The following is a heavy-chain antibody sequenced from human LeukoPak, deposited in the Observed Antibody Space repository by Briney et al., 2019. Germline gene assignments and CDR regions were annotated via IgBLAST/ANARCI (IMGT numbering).Heavy chain of an antibody. V-gene: IGHV3-66*01. CDR1: GFTVSTNY. CDR3: VRTSSSVAYFQH. J-gene: IGHJ1*01. CDR2: IYSGGST. Sequence: GGSLRLSCAASGFTVSTNYMNWVRQAPGKGLEWVSVIYSGGSTYYTDSVKGRFTISRDSSKNTLYLQMNSLRVEDTAVYYCVRTSSSVAYFQHWGQGTLVTVSS. D-gene: IGHD6-6*01.